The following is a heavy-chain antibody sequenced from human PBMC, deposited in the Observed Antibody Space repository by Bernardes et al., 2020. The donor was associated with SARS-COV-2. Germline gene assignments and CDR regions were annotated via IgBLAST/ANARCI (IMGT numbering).Heavy chain of an antibody. Sequence: GSLRLSCAASGFTFSSYWMHWVRQAPGKGLVWVSRINSDGSSTSYADSVKGRFTISRDNAKNTLYLQMNSLRAEDTAVYYCARRAYSGSWYYYYGMDVWGQGTTVTVSS. J-gene: IGHJ6*02. CDR2: INSDGSST. V-gene: IGHV3-74*01. D-gene: IGHD1-26*01. CDR3: ARRAYSGSWYYYYGMDV. CDR1: GFTFSSYW.